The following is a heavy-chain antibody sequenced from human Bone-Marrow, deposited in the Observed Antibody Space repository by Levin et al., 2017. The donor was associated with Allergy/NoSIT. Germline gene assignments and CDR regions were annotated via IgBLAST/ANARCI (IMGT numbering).Heavy chain of an antibody. V-gene: IGHV3-23*01. CDR3: AKDLRQGYSSGSYYFDY. J-gene: IGHJ4*02. Sequence: GGSLRLSCAASGFTFSSYAMSWVRQAPGKGLEWVSAMSGSGVSTHYADSVKGRFTISRDNSKNTLYLQMNSLRAEDTAVYYCAKDLRQGYSSGSYYFDYWGQGTLVTVSS. D-gene: IGHD5-18*01. CDR1: GFTFSSYA. CDR2: MSGSGVST.